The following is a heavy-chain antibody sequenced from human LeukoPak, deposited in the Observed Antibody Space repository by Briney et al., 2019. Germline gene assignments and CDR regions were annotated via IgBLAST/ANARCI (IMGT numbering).Heavy chain of an antibody. J-gene: IGHJ4*02. CDR3: VVSGGDYYDSSGFKKGGDY. CDR1: GGTFSSYA. Sequence: SVKVSCKASGGTFSSYAISWVRQAPGQGLEWMGGIIPIFGTANYAQKFQGIVTITADESTSTAYMELSSLRSEDTAVYYCVVSGGDYYDSSGFKKGGDYWGQGTLVTVSS. D-gene: IGHD3-22*01. V-gene: IGHV1-69*13. CDR2: IIPIFGTA.